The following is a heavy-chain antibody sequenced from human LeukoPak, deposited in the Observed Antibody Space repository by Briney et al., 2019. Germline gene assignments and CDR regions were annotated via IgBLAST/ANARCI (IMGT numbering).Heavy chain of an antibody. J-gene: IGHJ4*02. V-gene: IGHV4-61*08. CDR2: IYYSGNT. CDR3: ARVGDGCFDY. Sequence: SETLSLTCTVSGGSISSGDYYWSWIRQPPGKGLEWIGYIYYSGNTNYNPSLKSRVTMSVDASKNQFSLKLSSMTAADTAVYYCARVGDGCFDYWGQGTLVTVSS. D-gene: IGHD3-10*01. CDR1: GGSISSGDYY.